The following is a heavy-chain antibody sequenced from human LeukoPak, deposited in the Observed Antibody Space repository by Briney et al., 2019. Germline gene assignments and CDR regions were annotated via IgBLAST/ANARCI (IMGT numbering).Heavy chain of an antibody. CDR2: INSDGSST. CDR1: GFTFSNYG. D-gene: IGHD4-11*01. Sequence: PGGSLRLSCAASGFTFSNYGMHWVRQAPGKGLVWVSRINSDGSSTSYADSVKGRFTISRDNAKNTLYLQMNSLRAEDTAVYFCARRSDYRYYFDYWGQGTLVTVSS. V-gene: IGHV3-74*01. J-gene: IGHJ4*02. CDR3: ARRSDYRYYFDY.